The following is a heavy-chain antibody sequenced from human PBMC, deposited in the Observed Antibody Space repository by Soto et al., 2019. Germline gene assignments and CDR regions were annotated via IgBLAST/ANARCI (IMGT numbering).Heavy chain of an antibody. J-gene: IGHJ4*02. CDR1: GVTFSFYA. Sequence: GGSLRLCCSASGVTFSFYAMHWVRQAPGKGLEWVAVISYNGRNKHYVDSVKGRFTISRDNSQDTLYLQMDSLRPDDTAVYYCARQAKIGDRSQFYFDSWGQGTLVTVSS. CDR3: ARQAKIGDRSQFYFDS. V-gene: IGHV3-30*04. D-gene: IGHD3-16*01. CDR2: ISYNGRNK.